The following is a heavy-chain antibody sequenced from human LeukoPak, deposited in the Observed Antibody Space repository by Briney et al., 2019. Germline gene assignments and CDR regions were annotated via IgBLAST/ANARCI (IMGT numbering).Heavy chain of an antibody. CDR2: IKQDGSEK. Sequence: GGSLRLSCAASGFTFSSYWMSWVRQTPGKGLEWVADIKQDGSEKYYVDSVKGRFTISRDNAKNSLYLQMNSLRAEDTALYYCALTPDYYGSGSFDYWGQGTLVTVAS. CDR1: GFTFSSYW. CDR3: ALTPDYYGSGSFDY. V-gene: IGHV3-7*01. J-gene: IGHJ4*02. D-gene: IGHD3-10*01.